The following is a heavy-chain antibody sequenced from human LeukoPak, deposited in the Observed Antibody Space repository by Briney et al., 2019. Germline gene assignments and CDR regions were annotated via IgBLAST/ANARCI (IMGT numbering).Heavy chain of an antibody. V-gene: IGHV1-18*01. CDR2: ISTYNGNT. CDR1: GYTFTNYG. D-gene: IGHD2-2*01. CDR3: ARIVVPVLKKGSYYMDV. Sequence: ASVKVSCKASGYTFTNYGINWVRQAPGQGLEWMGRISTYNGNTNYAQKFQGRVTMTTDTSTSTAYMELRSLRSDDTAVYYCARIVVPVLKKGSYYMDVWGKGTTVTVSS. J-gene: IGHJ6*03.